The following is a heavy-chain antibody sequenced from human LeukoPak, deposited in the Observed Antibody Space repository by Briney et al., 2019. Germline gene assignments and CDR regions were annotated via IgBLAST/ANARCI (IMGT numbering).Heavy chain of an antibody. CDR2: INHSGST. V-gene: IGHV4-34*01. D-gene: IGHD3-3*01. CDR1: GGSFSGYY. J-gene: IGHJ6*02. Sequence: SETLSLTCAVYGGSFSGYYWSWIRQPPGKGLEWIGEINHSGSTNYNPSLKSRVTISVDTSKNQFSLRLSSVTAADTAVYYCARAESQDYDFWSGYSGRYYGMDVWGQGTTVTVSS. CDR3: ARAESQDYDFWSGYSGRYYGMDV.